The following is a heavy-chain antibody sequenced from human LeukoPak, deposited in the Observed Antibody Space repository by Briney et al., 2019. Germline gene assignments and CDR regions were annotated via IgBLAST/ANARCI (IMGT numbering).Heavy chain of an antibody. V-gene: IGHV3-11*01. CDR2: ISSSGSTI. CDR3: ARDLWSGSDAFDI. CDR1: GFTFSDYY. D-gene: IGHD3-3*01. Sequence: GSLRLSXAXSGFTFSDYYMSWIRQAPGKGLEWVSYISSSGSTIYYADSVKGRFTISTDNPNNSLYLQMNSLRAEDTAVYYCARDLWSGSDAFDIWGQGTMVTVSS. J-gene: IGHJ3*02.